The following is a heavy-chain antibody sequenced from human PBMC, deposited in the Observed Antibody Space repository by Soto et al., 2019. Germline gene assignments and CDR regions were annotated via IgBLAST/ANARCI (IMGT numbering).Heavy chain of an antibody. CDR3: ARVWDSSGPNFDY. V-gene: IGHV4-31*03. Sequence: QVQLQESGPGLVKPSQTLSLTCTVSGGSISSGGYYWSWIRQHPGKGLEWIGYIYYSGSTYYNSSLNSRVTISVDTSKNQFSLKLSSVPAADTAVYYCARVWDSSGPNFDYWGQGTLVTVSS. D-gene: IGHD3-22*01. CDR2: IYYSGST. J-gene: IGHJ4*02. CDR1: GGSISSGGYY.